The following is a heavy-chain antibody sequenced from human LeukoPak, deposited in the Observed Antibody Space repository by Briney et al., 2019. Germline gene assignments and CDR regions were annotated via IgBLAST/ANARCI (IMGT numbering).Heavy chain of an antibody. Sequence: PSETLSLTCTVSGGSISSYYWSWIRQPAGKGLEWIGRIYTSGSTNYNPSLKSRVTMSVDTSKNQFSLKLSSVTAADTAVYYCAAGFGELGHDAFDIWGQGTMVTVSS. D-gene: IGHD3-10*01. V-gene: IGHV4-4*07. CDR3: AAGFGELGHDAFDI. CDR1: GGSISSYY. CDR2: IYTSGST. J-gene: IGHJ3*02.